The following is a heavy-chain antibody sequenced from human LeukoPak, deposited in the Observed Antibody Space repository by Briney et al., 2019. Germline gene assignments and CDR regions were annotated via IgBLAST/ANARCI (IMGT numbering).Heavy chain of an antibody. CDR2: ISYDGSNK. CDR1: GFTFSSYA. J-gene: IGHJ6*02. V-gene: IGHV3-30-3*01. Sequence: GGSLRLSCAASGFTFSSYAMHWVRQASGKGLEWVAVISYDGSNKYYADSVKGRFTISRDNSKNTLYLQMNSLRAEDTAVYYCARDFHCSGGSCYSGTRDYYYGMDVWGQGTTVTVSS. D-gene: IGHD2-15*01. CDR3: ARDFHCSGGSCYSGTRDYYYGMDV.